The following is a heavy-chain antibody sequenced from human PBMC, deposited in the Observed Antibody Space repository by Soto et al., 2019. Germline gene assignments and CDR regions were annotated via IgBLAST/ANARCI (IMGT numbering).Heavy chain of an antibody. Sequence: SETLSLTCTVSGGSISSGGYYWSWIRQHPGKGLEWIGYIYYSGSTYYNPSLKSRVTISVDTSKNQFSLKLSSVTAADTAVYYCARDHKGPVWSGYLDYWGQGTLVTVSS. CDR1: GGSISSGGYY. J-gene: IGHJ4*02. V-gene: IGHV4-31*03. CDR2: IYYSGST. D-gene: IGHD3-3*01. CDR3: ARDHKGPVWSGYLDY.